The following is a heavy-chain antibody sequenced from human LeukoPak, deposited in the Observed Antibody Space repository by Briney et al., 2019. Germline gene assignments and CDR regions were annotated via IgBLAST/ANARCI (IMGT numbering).Heavy chain of an antibody. CDR1: GFTFSTYG. D-gene: IGHD7-27*01. CDR2: ISGSGRST. J-gene: IGHJ4*02. CDR3: ARDLAWGAFDY. Sequence: PGGTLRLSCAASGFTFSTYGMSWACQAPGKGLEWVSGISGSGRSTYYADSVKGRFTVSRDDSKNTLSLQMNSLRVEDTATYYCARDLAWGAFDYWGQGTLVTVSS. V-gene: IGHV3-23*01.